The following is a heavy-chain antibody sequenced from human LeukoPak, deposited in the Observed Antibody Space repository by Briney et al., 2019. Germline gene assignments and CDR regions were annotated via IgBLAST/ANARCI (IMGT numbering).Heavy chain of an antibody. J-gene: IGHJ2*01. V-gene: IGHV4-59*01. CDR1: GGSIISYY. CDR2: IYYSGST. Sequence: SETLSLTCTVSGGSIISYYWSWIRQPPRKGLEWIGYIYYSGSTNYSPSLKSRLTISVDTSKNQFSLKLSSVTAADTAVYYCARTYGSSGLGYFDLWGRGTLVTVSS. CDR3: ARTYGSSGLGYFDL. D-gene: IGHD6-13*01.